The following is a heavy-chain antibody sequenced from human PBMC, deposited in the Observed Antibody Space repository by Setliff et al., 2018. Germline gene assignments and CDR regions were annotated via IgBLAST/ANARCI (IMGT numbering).Heavy chain of an antibody. V-gene: IGHV1-69*05. CDR3: ARGGDAYYDNDYYYYGMDV. CDR2: IIPMFGTA. J-gene: IGHJ6*02. D-gene: IGHD3-22*01. Sequence: SVKVSCKASGGTFSSYAISWVRQAPGQGLEWMGGIIPMFGTANYAQKFQGRVTMTRDTSTSTVYMELSSLRSEDTAVYYCARGGDAYYDNDYYYYGMDVWGQGTTVTVSS. CDR1: GGTFSSYA.